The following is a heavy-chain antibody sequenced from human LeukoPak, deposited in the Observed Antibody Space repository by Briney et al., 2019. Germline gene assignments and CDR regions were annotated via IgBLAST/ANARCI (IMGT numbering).Heavy chain of an antibody. CDR1: GFTVSSNY. V-gene: IGHV3-30*03. CDR3: ARAVEDIVVVPAAKASGLYYYYYGMDV. J-gene: IGHJ6*02. D-gene: IGHD2-2*01. CDR2: ISYDGSNK. Sequence: GGSLRLSCAASGFTVSSNYMSWVRQAPGKGLEWVAVISYDGSNKYYADSVKGRFTISRDNSKNTLYLQMNSLRPEDTAVYYCARAVEDIVVVPAAKASGLYYYYYGMDVWGQGTTVTVSS.